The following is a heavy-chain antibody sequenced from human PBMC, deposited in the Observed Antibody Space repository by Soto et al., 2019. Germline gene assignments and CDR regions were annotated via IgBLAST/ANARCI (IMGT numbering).Heavy chain of an antibody. CDR1: GGSISSSNW. D-gene: IGHD1-1*01. V-gene: IGHV4-4*02. CDR3: ARRRYNWNVHHFDY. Sequence: SETLSLTCAVSGGSISSSNWWSWVRQPPGKGLEWIGEIYHSGSTNYNPSLKSRVTISVDKSKNQFSLKLSSVTAADTAVYYCARRRYNWNVHHFDYWGQGTLVTVSS. J-gene: IGHJ4*02. CDR2: IYHSGST.